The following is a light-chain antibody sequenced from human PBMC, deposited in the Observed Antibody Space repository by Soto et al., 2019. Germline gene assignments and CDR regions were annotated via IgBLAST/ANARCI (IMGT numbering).Light chain of an antibody. CDR2: DAS. CDR1: QSISSW. Sequence: DIQMTQSPSTLSASVGDRVTITCRASQSISSWLAWYQQKPGKAPKLLIYDASSLESGVPSRFSGSGSGTEFTLTISCLQPDDFATYYCQQYNRYSRTFGQGTKVEIK. V-gene: IGKV1-5*01. CDR3: QQYNRYSRT. J-gene: IGKJ1*01.